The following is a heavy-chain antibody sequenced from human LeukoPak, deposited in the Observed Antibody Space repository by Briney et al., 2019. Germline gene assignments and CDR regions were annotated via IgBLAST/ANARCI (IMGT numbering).Heavy chain of an antibody. J-gene: IGHJ4*02. CDR1: GFTFDDYA. CDR2: ISGDGGST. CDR3: AKVGYSSSWYEVYFDY. Sequence: GGSLRLSCAASGFTFDDYAMHWVRQAPGKGLEWVSLISGDGGSTYYADSVEGRFTISRDNSKNSLYLQMNSLRTEDTALYYCAKVGYSSSWYEVYFDYWGQGTLVTVSS. D-gene: IGHD6-13*01. V-gene: IGHV3-43*02.